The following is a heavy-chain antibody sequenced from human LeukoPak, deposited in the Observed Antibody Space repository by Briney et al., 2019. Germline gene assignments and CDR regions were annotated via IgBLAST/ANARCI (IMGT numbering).Heavy chain of an antibody. Sequence: PSETLSLTCTGSGGSISSYYWSWIRQPPRKGLEWIGYIYYSGSTNYNPSLKSRVTISVDTSKNQFSLKLSSVTAADTAVYYCARRSIYYGMDVWGQGTTVTVSS. CDR2: IYYSGST. CDR1: GGSISSYY. CDR3: ARRSIYYGMDV. J-gene: IGHJ6*02. D-gene: IGHD6-6*01. V-gene: IGHV4-59*08.